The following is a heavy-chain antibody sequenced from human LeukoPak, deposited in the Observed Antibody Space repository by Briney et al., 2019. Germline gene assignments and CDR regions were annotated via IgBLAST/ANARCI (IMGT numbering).Heavy chain of an antibody. V-gene: IGHV1-2*04. CDR3: ARDKGTYYYDSSGSEGFDY. CDR2: INPNSGGT. J-gene: IGHJ4*02. CDR1: GYTFTGYY. Sequence: ASVKVSCKASGYTFTGYYMHWVRQAPGQGLEWMGWINPNSGGTNYAQKFQGWVTMTRDTSISTAYMELSRLRSDDTAVYYCARDKGTYYYDSSGSEGFDYWGQGTLVTVSS. D-gene: IGHD3-22*01.